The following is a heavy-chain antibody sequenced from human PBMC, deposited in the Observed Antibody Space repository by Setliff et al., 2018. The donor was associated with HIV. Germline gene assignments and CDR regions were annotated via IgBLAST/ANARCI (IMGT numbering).Heavy chain of an antibody. CDR1: GFTFSSYS. J-gene: IGHJ6*03. CDR2: ISSTSSTI. CDR3: ARGFSGDYVFTGYMDV. D-gene: IGHD3-22*01. V-gene: IGHV3-48*01. Sequence: GGSLRLSCAASGFTFSSYSMNWVRQAPGKGLEWVSYISSTSSTIYYADSVKGRFTISRDNAKNSLYLQMNSLRAEDTAFYYCARGFSGDYVFTGYMDVWGKGTTVTVSS.